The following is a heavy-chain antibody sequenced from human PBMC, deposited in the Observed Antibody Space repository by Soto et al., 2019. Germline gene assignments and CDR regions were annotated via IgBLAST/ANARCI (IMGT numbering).Heavy chain of an antibody. Sequence: GESLKISCLGSGYSFNTFWIGWVRQMPGKGLEWMGRIDPSDSYTNYSPSFQGHVTISADKSISTAYLQWSSLKASDTAMYYCARPDSSSSGMDVWGQGTTVTVSS. CDR2: IDPSDSYT. CDR3: ARPDSSSSGMDV. V-gene: IGHV5-10-1*01. D-gene: IGHD6-6*01. CDR1: GYSFNTFW. J-gene: IGHJ6*02.